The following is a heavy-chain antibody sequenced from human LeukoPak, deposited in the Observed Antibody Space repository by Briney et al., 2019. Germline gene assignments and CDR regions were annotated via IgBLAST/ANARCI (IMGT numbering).Heavy chain of an antibody. V-gene: IGHV3-21*01. Sequence: GGSLRLSCAASGFTFSSDSMNGVREAPGEGLEWGSSISRSSSYIYYAESVKGRFTISRDNAKNSLYMQMSSLRAEDTAVYYCARDGYNRTHYWAQGTLVPVPS. CDR2: ISRSSSYI. CDR1: GFTFSSDS. CDR3: ARDGYNRTHY. J-gene: IGHJ4*02. D-gene: IGHD5-24*01.